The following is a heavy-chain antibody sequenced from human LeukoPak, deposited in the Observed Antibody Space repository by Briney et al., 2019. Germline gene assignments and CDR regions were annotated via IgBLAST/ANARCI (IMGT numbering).Heavy chain of an antibody. CDR2: INPNGGGT. J-gene: IGHJ4*02. CDR3: ARCGDFWSGYCDY. V-gene: IGHV1-2*02. CDR1: GYTFTGYY. D-gene: IGHD3-3*01. Sequence: ASVKVSCKASGYTFTGYYMHWVRQAPGQGLEWMGWINPNGGGTNYAQKFQGRVTMTRNTSISTAYMELSSLRSEDTAVYYCARCGDFWSGYCDYWGQGTLVTVSS.